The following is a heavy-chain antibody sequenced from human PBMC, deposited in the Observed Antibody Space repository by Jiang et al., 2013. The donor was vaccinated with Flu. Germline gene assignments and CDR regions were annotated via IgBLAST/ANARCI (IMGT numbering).Heavy chain of an antibody. V-gene: IGHV3-53*01. CDR2: IYSGGST. CDR1: GFTVSSNY. J-gene: IGHJ6*03. CDR3: ARDPLVYSSSSYGFHYYYMDV. D-gene: IGHD6-6*01. Sequence: RLSCAASGFTVSSNYMSWVRQAPGKGPEWVSVIYSGGSTYYADSVKGRFTISRDNSKNTLYLQMNSLRAEDTAVYYCARDPLVYSSSSYGFHYYYMDVWGKGTTVTVSS.